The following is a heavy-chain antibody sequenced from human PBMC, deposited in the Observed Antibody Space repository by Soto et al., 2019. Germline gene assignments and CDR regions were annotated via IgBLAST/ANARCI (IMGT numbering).Heavy chain of an antibody. D-gene: IGHD6-6*01. CDR2: ISNNGINK. Sequence: QVQLVESGGGVVQPGRSLRLSCAASGFTFRTYGMHWVRQAPGKGLEWLAVISNNGINKYYAESVKGRFTISRDNSRNTLFLQMNSMGGEDTAIYYCAKVIRADSTSSNFYYYSGLDVWGQGTTVTVSS. CDR3: AKVIRADSTSSNFYYYSGLDV. V-gene: IGHV3-30*18. CDR1: GFTFRTYG. J-gene: IGHJ6*02.